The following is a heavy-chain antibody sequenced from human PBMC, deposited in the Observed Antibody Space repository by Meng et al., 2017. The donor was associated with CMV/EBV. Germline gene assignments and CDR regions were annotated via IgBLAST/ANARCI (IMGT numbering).Heavy chain of an antibody. Sequence: GSLRLSCAVYGGSFSGYYWSWIRQPPGKGLEWIGEINHSGSTNYNPSLKSRVTISVDTSKNQFSLKLSSVTAADTAVYYCARGRVSSWYGTSYYYYGMDVWGQGITVTVSS. V-gene: IGHV4-34*01. J-gene: IGHJ6*02. CDR1: GGSFSGYY. CDR3: ARGRVSSWYGTSYYYYGMDV. CDR2: INHSGST. D-gene: IGHD6-13*01.